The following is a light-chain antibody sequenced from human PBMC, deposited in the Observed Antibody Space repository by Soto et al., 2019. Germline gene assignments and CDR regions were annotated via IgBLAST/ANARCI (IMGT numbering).Light chain of an antibody. J-gene: IGKJ5*01. CDR3: QQFDTYPLT. CDR1: QGIGSSA. V-gene: IGKV1-13*02. CDR2: DVS. Sequence: AIQLTQSPSSLSASVGARVTITCRASQGIGSSAFAWYQQKPWKVPKLRIYDVSNLQSGAPSRFSGSGSGTDFTHNISSLQPEDFSTSNCQQFDTYPLTFGQGTRLEIK.